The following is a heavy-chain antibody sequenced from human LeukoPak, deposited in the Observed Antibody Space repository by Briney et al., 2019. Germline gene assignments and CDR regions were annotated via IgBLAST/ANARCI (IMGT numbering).Heavy chain of an antibody. CDR1: GGSISSYY. J-gene: IGHJ6*03. CDR2: IYYSGST. Sequence: SETLSLTCTVSGGSISSYYWSWIRQPPGKGLEWIGYIYYSGSTNYNPSLKSRVTISVDTSKNQFSLKLSSVTAADTPVYYCAGTASIGVAASYYYYMDVWGKGTTVTVSS. D-gene: IGHD6-19*01. CDR3: AGTASIGVAASYYYYMDV. V-gene: IGHV4-59*08.